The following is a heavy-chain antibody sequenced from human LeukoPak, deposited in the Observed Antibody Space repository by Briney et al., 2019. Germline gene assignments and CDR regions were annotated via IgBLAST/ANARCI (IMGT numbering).Heavy chain of an antibody. J-gene: IGHJ6*02. Sequence: GGSLRLSCAASGFTLSTYPITWVRQAPGQGLEWVSTISRSGDATFYADSVKGRFTISRDNSKNTVHLQMNSLRAEDTAVYYCAGGNIYYYYYGMDVWGQGTTVTVSS. V-gene: IGHV3-23*01. D-gene: IGHD4-23*01. CDR2: ISRSGDAT. CDR3: AGGNIYYYYYGMDV. CDR1: GFTLSTYP.